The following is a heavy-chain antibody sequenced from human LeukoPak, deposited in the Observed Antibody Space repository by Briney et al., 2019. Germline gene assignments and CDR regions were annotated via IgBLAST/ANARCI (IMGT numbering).Heavy chain of an antibody. CDR3: ARESGGIAALGAFDI. CDR1: GYTFTSYY. D-gene: IGHD6-13*01. CDR2: INPSGGST. Sequence: ASVKVSCKASGYTFTSYYMHWVRQAPGQELEWMGIINPSGGSTSYAQKFQGRVTMTRDTSTSTVYMELSSLRSADTAVYYCARESGGIAALGAFDIWGQGTMVTVPS. J-gene: IGHJ3*02. V-gene: IGHV1-46*01.